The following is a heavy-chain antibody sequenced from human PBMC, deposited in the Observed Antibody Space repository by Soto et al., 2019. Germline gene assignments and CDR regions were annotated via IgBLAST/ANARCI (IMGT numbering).Heavy chain of an antibody. Sequence: QVRLEESGPGLVKPSETLSLICSVSGGSVNNANYFWNWIRQHPENGREWIGYIYYSGSTRYNPSFKTRAILSTDTSKNQFSLRLNSVTVADTAVYFCARDADYGGSRGGMDVWGRGTTVTVSS. CDR3: ARDADYGGSRGGMDV. CDR2: IYYSGST. CDR1: GGSVNNANYF. D-gene: IGHD4-17*01. J-gene: IGHJ6*02. V-gene: IGHV4-31*03.